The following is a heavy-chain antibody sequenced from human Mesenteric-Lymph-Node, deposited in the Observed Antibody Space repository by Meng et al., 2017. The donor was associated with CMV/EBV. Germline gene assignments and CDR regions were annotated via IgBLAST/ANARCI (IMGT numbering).Heavy chain of an antibody. D-gene: IGHD3-10*01. CDR2: IYSGGST. CDR1: GFTVSSNY. V-gene: IGHV3-53*01. Sequence: GESLKISCAASGFTVSSNYMSWVRQAPGKGLEWVSVIYSGGSTYYADSVKGRFTISRDNSKNTLYLQMNSLRAEDTAVYYCARQTYYYGSGAGYYFDYWGQGTLVTVSS. CDR3: ARQTYYYGSGAGYYFDY. J-gene: IGHJ4*02.